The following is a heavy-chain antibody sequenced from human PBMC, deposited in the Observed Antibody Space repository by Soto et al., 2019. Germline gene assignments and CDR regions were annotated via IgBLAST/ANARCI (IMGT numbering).Heavy chain of an antibody. V-gene: IGHV4-34*01. Sequence: QVQLQQWGAGLLKPSETLSLTCAVYGGSFSGYYWSWIRQPPGKGLEWIGEINHSGSTNYNQSLKSRVTISVDTTKNQYYLKLGSVTAADKAVYYCARGRGYSSALVDYYDYYYMDVWGKGTTVTVSS. J-gene: IGHJ6*03. CDR3: ARGRGYSSALVDYYDYYYMDV. D-gene: IGHD6-25*01. CDR1: GGSFSGYY. CDR2: INHSGST.